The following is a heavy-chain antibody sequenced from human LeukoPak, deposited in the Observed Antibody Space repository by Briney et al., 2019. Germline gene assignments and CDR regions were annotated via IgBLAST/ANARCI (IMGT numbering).Heavy chain of an antibody. J-gene: IGHJ4*02. CDR2: IYYSGNT. CDR1: GGSISPYY. V-gene: IGHV4-59*01. CDR3: ARSTGSTMFIDY. D-gene: IGHD3-10*02. Sequence: SETLSLTCTVPGGSISPYYWSWIRQPPGKGLEWLGYIYYSGNTDYNPSLKSRVAISVDTSKNQFSLKLSSVTAADTAVYYCARSTGSTMFIDYWGQGTLVTVSS.